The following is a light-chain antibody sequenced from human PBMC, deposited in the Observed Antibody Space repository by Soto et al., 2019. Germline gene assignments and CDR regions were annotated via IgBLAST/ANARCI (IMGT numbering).Light chain of an antibody. CDR1: SSDVGGYNY. J-gene: IGLJ1*01. CDR2: EVT. V-gene: IGLV2-8*01. CDR3: SSYAGSNNFDV. Sequence: QSALTQPHSASGSPGQSVTISCTGTSSDVGGYNYVSWYQQHPGKAPKLVIYEVTKRPSGVPDRFSGSKSGNTASLTVSGLQAEDEADYSCSSYAGSNNFDVFGPGTKLTVL.